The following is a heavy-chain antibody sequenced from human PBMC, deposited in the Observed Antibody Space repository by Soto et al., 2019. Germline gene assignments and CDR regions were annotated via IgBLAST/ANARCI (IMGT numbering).Heavy chain of an antibody. D-gene: IGHD3-22*01. J-gene: IGHJ3*01. Sequence: GESLKISCKVSGYSFTSYWIGWGRQMPGKGLEWMGIFYPGDSDTRYSPSFQGQVTISADKSISTAYLQLSSLKASDTAMYYCARRYYYDSSGPLGAFDVWGQGTMVTVSS. CDR3: ARRYYYDSSGPLGAFDV. V-gene: IGHV5-51*01. CDR2: FYPGDSDT. CDR1: GYSFTSYW.